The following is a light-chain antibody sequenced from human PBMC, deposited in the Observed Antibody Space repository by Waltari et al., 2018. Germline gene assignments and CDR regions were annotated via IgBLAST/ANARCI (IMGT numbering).Light chain of an antibody. V-gene: IGLV3-21*02. CDR1: KIGSKN. Sequence: SYELTQPPSVSVAPGQTARITCDGDKIGSKNEHWYQHKPGQAPVLVVYDDGDRPSGIPERFSGSNSGNTAALTISRVDAGDEAEYYCQVWDSGSDHYVFGT. CDR3: QVWDSGSDHYV. J-gene: IGLJ1*01. CDR2: DDG.